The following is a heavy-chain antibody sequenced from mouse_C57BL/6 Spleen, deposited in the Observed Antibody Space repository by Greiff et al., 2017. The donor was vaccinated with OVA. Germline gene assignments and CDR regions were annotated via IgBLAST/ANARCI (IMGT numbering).Heavy chain of an antibody. CDR1: GYSITSGYY. CDR3: ARAPYYYGSRVWYFDV. V-gene: IGHV3-6*01. Sequence: EVHLVESGPGLVKPSQSLSLTCSVTGYSITSGYYWNWIRQFPGNKLEWMGYISYDGSNNYNPSLKNRISITRDTSKNQFFLKLNSVTTEDTATYYCARAPYYYGSRVWYFDVWGTGTTVTVSS. CDR2: ISYDGSN. J-gene: IGHJ1*03. D-gene: IGHD1-1*01.